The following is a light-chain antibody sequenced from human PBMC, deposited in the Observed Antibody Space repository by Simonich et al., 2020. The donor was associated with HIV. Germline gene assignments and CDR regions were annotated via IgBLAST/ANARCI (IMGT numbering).Light chain of an antibody. CDR1: SSDVGSYNY. V-gene: IGLV2-14*01. CDR3: SSYTSSNTLV. CDR2: DVS. Sequence: QSALTQPPSASGSPGQSATISCTGTSSDVGSYNYVSWYQQPPGKAPNLMIYDVSKRPSGVSNRFSGSKSGNTASLTISGLQAEDEADYYCSSYTSSNTLVFGGGTKLTVL. J-gene: IGLJ2*01.